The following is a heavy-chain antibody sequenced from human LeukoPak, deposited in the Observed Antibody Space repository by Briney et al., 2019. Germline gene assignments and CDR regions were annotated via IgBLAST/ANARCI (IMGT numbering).Heavy chain of an antibody. Sequence: PGGSLRLSCAASGFTFSSYSMNWVRQAPGKGLEWVSSISSSSSYIYYADSVKGRFTISRDNAKNSLYLQMNSLRAEDTAVYYCARRTTRRVVYYFDYWGQGTLVTVSS. J-gene: IGHJ4*02. CDR2: ISSSSSYI. V-gene: IGHV3-21*01. CDR3: ARRTTRRVVYYFDY. CDR1: GFTFSSYS. D-gene: IGHD1-1*01.